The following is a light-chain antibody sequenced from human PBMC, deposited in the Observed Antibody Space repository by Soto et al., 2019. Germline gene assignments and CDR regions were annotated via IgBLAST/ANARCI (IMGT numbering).Light chain of an antibody. CDR3: CSYTGSSTS. J-gene: IGLJ3*02. CDR1: SSDVGSYNL. Sequence: QSALTQPASVSGSPGQSITMSCAGASSDVGSYNLFSWYQQYPGKAPKLIIYEGNKRPSGVSNRFSGSGSGNTASLTISGLQAEDAADYYCCSYTGSSTSFGGGTKLTVL. CDR2: EGN. V-gene: IGLV2-23*01.